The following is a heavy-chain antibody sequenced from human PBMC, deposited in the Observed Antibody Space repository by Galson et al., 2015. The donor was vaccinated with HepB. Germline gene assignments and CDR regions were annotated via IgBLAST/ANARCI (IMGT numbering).Heavy chain of an antibody. D-gene: IGHD1-26*01. Sequence: SLRLSCAASGFTFASSGMSWVRQAPGKGLEWVSLISAGGGETRYADSVKGRFTVSRDNSKNTLYLQMNSLRAEDTAIYYCAKSFYGGSYYFDSWGRGTLVTGSS. J-gene: IGHJ4*02. V-gene: IGHV3-23*01. CDR1: GFTFASSG. CDR2: ISAGGGET. CDR3: AKSFYGGSYYFDS.